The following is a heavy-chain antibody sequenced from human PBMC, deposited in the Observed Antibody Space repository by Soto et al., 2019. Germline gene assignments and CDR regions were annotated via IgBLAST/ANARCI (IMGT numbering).Heavy chain of an antibody. Sequence: GGSLRLSCAASGFTFSSYAMSWVRQAPGKGLEWVSAISGSGGSTYYADSVKGRFTISRDNSKNTLYLQMNSLRAEDTAIYYCAKGSVVGADYSYGMDVWGQGTTVTVSS. CDR2: ISGSGGST. CDR3: AKGSVVGADYSYGMDV. V-gene: IGHV3-23*01. J-gene: IGHJ6*02. CDR1: GFTFSSYA. D-gene: IGHD2-2*01.